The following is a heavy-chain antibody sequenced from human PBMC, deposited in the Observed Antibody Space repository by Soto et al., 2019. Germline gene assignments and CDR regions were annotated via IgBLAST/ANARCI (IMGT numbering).Heavy chain of an antibody. D-gene: IGHD5-12*01. J-gene: IGHJ2*01. CDR2: IIPIFGTA. CDR1: GGTFSNYP. V-gene: IGHV1-69*12. Sequence: QVQLVQSGVEGKKPGSSVKVSCKASGGTFSNYPISWVRQAPGQGLEWMGGIIPIFGTANYAQKFQGRGTITADESTSTAYMEPSSLRSEDTAVYYCARGNHRWLQLWYFDLWGRGTLVTVSS. CDR3: ARGNHRWLQLWYFDL.